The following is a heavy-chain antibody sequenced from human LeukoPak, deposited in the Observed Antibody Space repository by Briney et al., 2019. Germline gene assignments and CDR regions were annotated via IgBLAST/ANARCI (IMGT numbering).Heavy chain of an antibody. CDR2: ISDDGSNK. J-gene: IGHJ4*02. CDR1: GFSFSSYG. CDR3: AKDHGYSSSWYAVDY. Sequence: QRGESLKISCAASGFSFSSYGMHWVRQAPGKGLEWVAVISDDGSNKYYADSVKGRFTISRDTSKNTLYLHMNSLRAEDTAVYYCAKDHGYSSSWYAVDYWGQGTLVTVSS. D-gene: IGHD6-13*01. V-gene: IGHV3-30*18.